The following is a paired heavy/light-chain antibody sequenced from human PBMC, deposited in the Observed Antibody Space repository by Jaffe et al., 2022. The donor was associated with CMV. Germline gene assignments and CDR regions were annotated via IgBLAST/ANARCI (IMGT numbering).Heavy chain of an antibody. CDR3: ARSSVGWFDP. J-gene: IGHJ5*02. CDR2: IYYSGST. Sequence: QVQLQESGPGLVKPSETLSLTCTVSGGSISTFYWSWIRQPPGKGLEWIGYIYYSGSTNYNPSLKSRVTISVDTSKNQFSLNLSSVTAADTAVYYCARSSVGWFDPWGQGTLVTVSS. D-gene: IGHD1-26*01. V-gene: IGHV4-59*01. CDR1: GGSISTFY.
Light chain of an antibody. V-gene: IGKV1-5*03. CDR1: QSISSW. J-gene: IGKJ1*01. CDR3: QQYYSSSPSVT. CDR2: KTS. Sequence: DIQMTQSPSTLSASVGDRVTITCRASQSISSWLAWYQQKPGKAPKLLIYKTSSLESGVPSRFSGSGSGTEFTLTISSLQPDDLATYYCQQYYSSSPSVTFGQGTKVEIK.